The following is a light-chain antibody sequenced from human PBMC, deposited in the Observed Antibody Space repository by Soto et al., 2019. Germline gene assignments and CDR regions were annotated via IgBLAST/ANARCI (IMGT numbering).Light chain of an antibody. CDR2: WAS. CDR3: QQSYDTPRT. Sequence: DIVMTQSPDSLAVSLGERATINCKSSQSVLYSSNNKNYLAWYQQKSGQSPMLLIYWASTRESGVPDRFSGSGSGTDFTLTISSLQAEDAAVYYCQQSYDTPRTFGQGTKVEIK. V-gene: IGKV4-1*01. CDR1: QSVLYSSNNKNY. J-gene: IGKJ1*01.